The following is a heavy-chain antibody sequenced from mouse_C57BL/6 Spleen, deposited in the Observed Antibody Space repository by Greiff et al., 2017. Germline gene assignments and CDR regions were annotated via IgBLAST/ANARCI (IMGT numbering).Heavy chain of an antibody. D-gene: IGHD2-12*01. CDR2: IDPSDSET. CDR3: TITDYNYAMAY. J-gene: IGHJ4*01. Sequence: QVQLQQPGAELVRPGSSVKLSCKASGYTFTSYWLHWVKQRPIQGLEWIGNIDPSDSETHYNQKFTDKATLTVDKSSRTSYLLLSSLTSVDSSVYYCTITDYNYAMAYWGQGTSVTVSS. CDR1: GYTFTSYW. V-gene: IGHV1-52*01.